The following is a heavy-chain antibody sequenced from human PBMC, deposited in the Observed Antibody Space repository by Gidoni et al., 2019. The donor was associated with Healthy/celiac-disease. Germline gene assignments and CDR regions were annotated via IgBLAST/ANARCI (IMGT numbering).Heavy chain of an antibody. J-gene: IGHJ6*02. Sequence: QVQLQESGPGLVKPSETLSLTCTVSGGSISSYNWRWNRQPPGKGLEWIGYIYYSGSTNYNPTLQSRVTISVDTSKNQFSLKLSSVTAADTAVYYCARDHGGAVAGTGKYSGGYGMDVWGQGTTVTVSS. CDR3: ARDHGGAVAGTGKYSGGYGMDV. CDR1: GGSISSYN. V-gene: IGHV4-59*01. CDR2: IYYSGST. D-gene: IGHD6-19*01.